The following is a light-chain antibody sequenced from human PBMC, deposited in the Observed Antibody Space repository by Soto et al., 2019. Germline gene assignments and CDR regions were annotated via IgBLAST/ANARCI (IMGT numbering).Light chain of an antibody. CDR3: ATWDDSLNGFYV. J-gene: IGLJ1*01. CDR1: TSNIGSNY. CDR2: RIN. V-gene: IGLV1-47*01. Sequence: QSVLTQPPSASGTPGQGVTISCSGSTSNIGSNYVYWYQQLPGPAPKLLIYRINQRPSGVPDRFSGSKSGTSASLAISGLRSDDEADYFCATWDDSLNGFYVFGTGTKVTVL.